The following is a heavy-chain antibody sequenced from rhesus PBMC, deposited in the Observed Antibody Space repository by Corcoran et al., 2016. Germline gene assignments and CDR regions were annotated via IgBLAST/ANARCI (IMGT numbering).Heavy chain of an antibody. CDR2: IYWNDSK. D-gene: IGHD2-21*01. Sequence: QVTLQESGPALVKPTQTLTLTCTSSGVSISTTGTGLGWIGQPPGKAMEWRGSIYWNDSKYYSTSLKSRLTISKGTSQTHVVLTIPNMDPVDTATYYCARVRSTGSGCYVIAGLSFDLSGPGTPITISS. CDR3: ARVRSTGSGCYVIAGLSFDL. CDR1: GVSISTTGTG. J-gene: IGHJ2*01. V-gene: IGHV2-95*01.